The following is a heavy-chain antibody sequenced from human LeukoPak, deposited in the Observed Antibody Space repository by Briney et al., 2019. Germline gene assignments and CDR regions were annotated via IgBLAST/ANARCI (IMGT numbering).Heavy chain of an antibody. Sequence: PGGSLRLSCAASGFTFSSYAMSWVRQAPGKGLEWVSAISGSGGSTYYADSVKGRFTISRDNSKNTLYLQMNSLRAEDTAVYCCAKDPPVPGIAAAGTSPFDYWGQGTLVTASS. D-gene: IGHD6-13*01. CDR3: AKDPPVPGIAAAGTSPFDY. CDR2: ISGSGGST. CDR1: GFTFSSYA. J-gene: IGHJ4*02. V-gene: IGHV3-23*01.